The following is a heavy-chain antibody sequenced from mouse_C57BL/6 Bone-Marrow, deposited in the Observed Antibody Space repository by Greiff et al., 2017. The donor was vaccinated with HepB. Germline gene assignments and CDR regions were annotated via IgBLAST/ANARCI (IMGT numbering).Heavy chain of an antibody. J-gene: IGHJ4*01. D-gene: IGHD2-4*01. CDR1: GFTFSDYY. CDR3: ARQMGIYYDYSCAMDY. CDR2: ISNGGGST. V-gene: IGHV5-12*01. Sequence: EVKLMESGGGLVQPGGSLKLSCAASGFTFSDYYMYWVRQTPEKRLEWVAYISNGGGSTYYPDTVQGRFTISRDNAKNTLYLQMSRLKSEDTAMYYCARQMGIYYDYSCAMDYWGQGTSVTVSS.